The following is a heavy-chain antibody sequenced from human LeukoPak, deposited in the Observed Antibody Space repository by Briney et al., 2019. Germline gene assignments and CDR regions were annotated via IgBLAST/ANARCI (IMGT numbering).Heavy chain of an antibody. CDR2: ISYDGSNK. J-gene: IGHJ4*02. Sequence: GGSLRLSCAASGFTFSSYAMHWVRQAPGKGLEWVAVISYDGSNKYYADSVKGRFTISRDNSKNTLYLQMNSLRAEDTAVYYCASNQLLRDYWGQGTLVTASS. CDR1: GFTFSSYA. CDR3: ASNQLLRDY. D-gene: IGHD6-13*01. V-gene: IGHV3-30-3*01.